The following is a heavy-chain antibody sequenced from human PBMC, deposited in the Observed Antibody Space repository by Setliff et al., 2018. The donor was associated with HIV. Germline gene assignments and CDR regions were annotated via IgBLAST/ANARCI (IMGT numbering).Heavy chain of an antibody. CDR2: LIPIVDIT. Sequence: GASVKVSCKASGGTFSNYAFSWVRQAPGQGLEWMGGLIPIVDITKSTQKFRDRVTFTADESTKTAQMELGGLTFEDTAVYYCAKGPNFEDAFDIWGQGTVVTVSS. CDR3: AKGPNFEDAFDI. J-gene: IGHJ3*02. V-gene: IGHV1-69*10. CDR1: GGTFSNYA. D-gene: IGHD2-8*01.